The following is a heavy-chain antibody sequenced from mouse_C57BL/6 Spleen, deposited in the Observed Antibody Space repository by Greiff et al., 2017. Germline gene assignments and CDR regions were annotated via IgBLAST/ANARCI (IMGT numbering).Heavy chain of an antibody. V-gene: IGHV5-17*01. CDR2: ISSGSSTI. CDR1: GFTFSDYG. CDR3: ATYYYGSSHYAMDD. D-gene: IGHD1-1*01. Sequence: EVQGVESGGGLVKPGGSLKLSCAASGFTFSDYGMHWVRQAPEKGLEWVAYISSGSSTIYYADTVKGRFTISRDNAKNTLFLQMTSLRSEDTAMFYCATYYYGSSHYAMDDWGQGTSVTVSS. J-gene: IGHJ4*01.